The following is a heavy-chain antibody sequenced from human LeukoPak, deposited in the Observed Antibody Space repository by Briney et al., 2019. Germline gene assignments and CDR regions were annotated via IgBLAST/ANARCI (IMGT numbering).Heavy chain of an antibody. J-gene: IGHJ6*03. V-gene: IGHV1-58*01. CDR1: GFTFTSSA. CDR3: AAETRYSSSAGYYYYYYMDV. CDR2: IVVCSGNT. D-gene: IGHD6-6*01. Sequence: SVKVSCKASGFTFTSSAVQWVRQARGQRLEWIGWIVVCSGNTNYAQKFQERVTITRDMSTSTAYMELSSLRSEDTAVYYCAAETRYSSSAGYYYYYYMDVWGKGTTVTVSS.